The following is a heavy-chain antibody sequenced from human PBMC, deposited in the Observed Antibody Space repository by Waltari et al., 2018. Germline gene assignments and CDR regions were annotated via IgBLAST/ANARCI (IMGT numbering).Heavy chain of an antibody. CDR3: AKVFTYGAAAFDI. CDR1: GFTFSSYG. CDR2: IRYDGGNK. V-gene: IGHV3-30*02. J-gene: IGHJ3*02. D-gene: IGHD6-13*01. Sequence: QVQLVESGGGVVQPGRSLRLSCAASGFTFSSYGLHWVRQAPGKGLEWVAFIRYDGGNKYYADSVKGRFTISRDNSKNTLYLQMNSLRAEDTAVYYCAKVFTYGAAAFDIWGQGTMVTVFS.